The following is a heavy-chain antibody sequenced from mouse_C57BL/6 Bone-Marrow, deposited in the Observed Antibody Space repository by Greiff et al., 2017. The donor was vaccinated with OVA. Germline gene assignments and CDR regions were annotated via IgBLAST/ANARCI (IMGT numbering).Heavy chain of an antibody. CDR2: ISGGGGNT. CDR3: ATIYYGYDGAGLAY. CDR1: GFTFSSYT. V-gene: IGHV5-9*01. D-gene: IGHD2-2*01. Sequence: EVQLMESGGGLVKPGGSLKLSCAASGFTFSSYTMSWVRQTPEQRLEWVATISGGGGNTYYPDNVKGRSTISTANATNTVYLQMSSLRSEYTALYYCATIYYGYDGAGLAYWGQGTLVTVSA. J-gene: IGHJ3*01.